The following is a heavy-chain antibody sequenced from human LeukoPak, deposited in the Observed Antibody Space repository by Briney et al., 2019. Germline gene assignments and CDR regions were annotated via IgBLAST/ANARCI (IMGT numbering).Heavy chain of an antibody. CDR3: SRGVEPLAANTLAY. Sequence: GGSLRLSCAASGFTVITNDMTWVRQAPGKGLEWVSVLYSDGNTKYTDSVQGRFTISRDNSKNTLYLEMNSLSPDDTAVYYCSRGVEPLAANTLAYWGQGTLVTVSS. D-gene: IGHD1-14*01. CDR1: GFTVITND. V-gene: IGHV3-53*01. J-gene: IGHJ4*02. CDR2: LYSDGNT.